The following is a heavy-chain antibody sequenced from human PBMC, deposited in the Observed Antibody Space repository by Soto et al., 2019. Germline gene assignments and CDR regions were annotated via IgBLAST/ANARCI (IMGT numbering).Heavy chain of an antibody. J-gene: IGHJ6*02. CDR3: ARQSYYYYGMDV. CDR2: IYYSGST. V-gene: IGHV4-59*08. D-gene: IGHD3-10*01. CDR1: GGSISSYY. Sequence: SETLSLTCTVSGGSISSYYWSWIRQPPGKGLEWIGYIYYSGSTKYNPSLKSRVTISVDTSRNQFSLKLSSVAAADTAVYYCARQSYYYYGMDVWGQGTTVTVSS.